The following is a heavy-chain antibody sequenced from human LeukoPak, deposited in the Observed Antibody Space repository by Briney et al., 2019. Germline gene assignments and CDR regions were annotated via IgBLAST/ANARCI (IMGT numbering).Heavy chain of an antibody. D-gene: IGHD4-23*01. Sequence: ASVKVSCKASGGTFSSYAISWVRQATGQGLEWMGWMNPNSGNTGYAQKFQGRVTITRNTSISTAYMELSSLRSEDTAVYYCARGLSGGNSDFAFDIWGQGTMVTVSS. CDR1: GGTFSSYA. CDR3: ARGLSGGNSDFAFDI. J-gene: IGHJ3*02. V-gene: IGHV1-8*03. CDR2: MNPNSGNT.